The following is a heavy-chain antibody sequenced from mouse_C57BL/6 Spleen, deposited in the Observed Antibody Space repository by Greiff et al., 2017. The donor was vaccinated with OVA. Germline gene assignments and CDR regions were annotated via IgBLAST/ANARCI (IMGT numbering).Heavy chain of an antibody. CDR3: ARRDYGSSYGRCAY. V-gene: IGHV1-61*01. Sequence: QVQLPQPGAELVRPGSSVKLSCKASGYTFTSYWMDWVKQRPGQGLEWIGNFYTSDRETHYNQTFKDKATLTVANSSSTAYVRLSSLTSEDSAVYYCARRDYGSSYGRCAYWGQGTLVTVSA. CDR2: FYTSDRET. D-gene: IGHD1-1*01. J-gene: IGHJ3*01. CDR1: GYTFTSYW.